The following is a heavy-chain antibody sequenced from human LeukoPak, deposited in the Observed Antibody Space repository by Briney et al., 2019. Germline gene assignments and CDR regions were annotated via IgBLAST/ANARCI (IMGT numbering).Heavy chain of an antibody. Sequence: GGSLRLSCAASGFTFSSYAMSWVRQAPGKGLEWVSAISGSGGSTYYADSVKGRFTISRDNSKNTLYLQMNSLGAEDTAVYYCAKDRRYSSSCGDYWGQGTLVTVSS. J-gene: IGHJ4*02. D-gene: IGHD6-13*01. CDR3: AKDRRYSSSCGDY. CDR2: ISGSGGST. CDR1: GFTFSSYA. V-gene: IGHV3-23*01.